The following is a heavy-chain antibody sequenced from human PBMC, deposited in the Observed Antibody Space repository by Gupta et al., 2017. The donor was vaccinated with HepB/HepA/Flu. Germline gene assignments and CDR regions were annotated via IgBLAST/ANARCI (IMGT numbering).Heavy chain of an antibody. V-gene: IGHV4-31*03. D-gene: IGHD1-1*01. CDR3: ARDTQMHDRENWFDP. CDR2: IYYSGST. Sequence: QVQLQESGPGLVKPSQTLSLTCTVSGGSISSGGYYWSWIRQHPGKGLEWIGYIYYSGSTYYNPSLKSRVTISVETSKNQFSLKLSSVTAADTAVDYCARDTQMHDRENWFDPWGQGTLVTVSS. CDR1: GGSISSGGYY. J-gene: IGHJ5*02.